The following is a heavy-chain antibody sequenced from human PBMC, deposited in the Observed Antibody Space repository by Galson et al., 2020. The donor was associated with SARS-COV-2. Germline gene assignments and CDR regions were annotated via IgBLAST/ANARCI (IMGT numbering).Heavy chain of an antibody. CDR3: ARVFTISAAGPWGAFDI. Sequence: SETLSLTCAVSGDSISSDYWSWIRQPPGKGLEWIGYVYDSVYDSENNNYNPSLKSRVPMSVDTSKNQFSLKLTSVTAADAAVYYCARVFTISAAGPWGAFDIWGQGTMVSVSS. V-gene: IGHV4-59*01. J-gene: IGHJ3*02. CDR2: VYDSVYDSENN. D-gene: IGHD6-13*01. CDR1: GDSISSDY.